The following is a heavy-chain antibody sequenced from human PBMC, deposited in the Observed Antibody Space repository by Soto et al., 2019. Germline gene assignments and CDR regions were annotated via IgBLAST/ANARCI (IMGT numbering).Heavy chain of an antibody. J-gene: IGHJ6*02. CDR3: AKDWGANYYYGMDV. V-gene: IGHV3-30*18. CDR2: ISYDGSNK. D-gene: IGHD1-26*01. Sequence: GGSLRLSCAASGFTFSSYGMHWVRQAPGKGLEWVAVISYDGSNKYYADSVKGRFTISRDNSKNTLYLQMNSLRAEDTAVYYCAKDWGANYYYGMDVWGQGTTVTVSS. CDR1: GFTFSSYG.